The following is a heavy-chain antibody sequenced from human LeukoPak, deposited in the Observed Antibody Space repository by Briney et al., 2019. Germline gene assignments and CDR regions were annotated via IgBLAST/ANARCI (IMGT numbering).Heavy chain of an antibody. CDR2: INHSGST. Sequence: PSETLSLTCAVYGGSFSGYYWSWIRQPPGKGLEWIGEINHSGSTNYNPSLKSRVTISVDTSKNQFSLKLSSVTAADTAVYYCARALNIVVVTALPWAFDIWGQGTMVTVSS. J-gene: IGHJ3*02. D-gene: IGHD2-21*02. CDR1: GGSFSGYY. CDR3: ARALNIVVVTALPWAFDI. V-gene: IGHV4-34*01.